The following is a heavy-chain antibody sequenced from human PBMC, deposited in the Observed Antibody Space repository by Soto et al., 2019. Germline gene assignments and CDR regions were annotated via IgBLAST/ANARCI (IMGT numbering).Heavy chain of an antibody. V-gene: IGHV4-30-4*01. J-gene: IGHJ6*02. CDR3: ARAPLEQINQFYYYYGMDV. Sequence: SETLSLTCTVSGGSISSGDYYWSWIRQPPGKGLEWIGYIYYSGSTYYNPSLKSRVTISVDTSKNQFSLKLSSVTAADTAVYYCARAPLEQINQFYYYYGMDVWGQGTTVTVS. D-gene: IGHD2-2*01. CDR2: IYYSGST. CDR1: GGSISSGDYY.